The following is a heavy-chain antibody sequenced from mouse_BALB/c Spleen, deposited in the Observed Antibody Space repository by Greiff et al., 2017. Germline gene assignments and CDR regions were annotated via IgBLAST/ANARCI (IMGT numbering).Heavy chain of an antibody. CDR1: GYTFTSYW. V-gene: IGHV1S127*01. CDR3: ARSDGYYGLDYFDY. Sequence: VQVVESGPELVRPGASVKMSCKASGYTFTSYWMHWVKQRPGQGLEWIGMIDPSNSETRLNQKFKDKATLNVDKSSNTAYMQLSSLTSEDSAVYYCARSDGYYGLDYFDYWGQGTTLTVSS. CDR2: IDPSNSET. D-gene: IGHD2-3*01. J-gene: IGHJ2*01.